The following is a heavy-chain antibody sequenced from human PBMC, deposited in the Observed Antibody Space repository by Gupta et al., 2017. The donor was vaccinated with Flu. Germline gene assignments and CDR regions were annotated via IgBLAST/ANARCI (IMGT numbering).Heavy chain of an antibody. Sequence: EVQLLESGGGLVQPGGSLRLSCEASGFTFSSYPMTWVRQAPGKGLEWVSAISDSGGSTYFADSVKGRFTISRDNSKNTLYLQMNRLRVEDTAVYYCANMRGYDSYYFHYWGLGTLVTVS. CDR3: ANMRGYDSYYFHY. J-gene: IGHJ4*02. CDR1: GFTFSSYP. V-gene: IGHV3-23*01. D-gene: IGHD5-12*01. CDR2: ISDSGGST.